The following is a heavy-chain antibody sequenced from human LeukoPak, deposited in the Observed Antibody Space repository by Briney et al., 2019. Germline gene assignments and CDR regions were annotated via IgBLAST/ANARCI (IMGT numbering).Heavy chain of an antibody. CDR1: GGSISSSSYY. V-gene: IGHV4-39*07. CDR3: ARDPRPLRYCSSTSCPN. CDR2: IYYSGST. Sequence: PSETLSLTCTVSGGSISSSSYYWGWIRQPPGTGLEWIGSIYYSGSTYYNPSLKSRVTISVDTSKNQFSLKLSSVTAADTAVYYCARDPRPLRYCSSTSCPNWGQGTLVTVSS. J-gene: IGHJ4*02. D-gene: IGHD2-2*01.